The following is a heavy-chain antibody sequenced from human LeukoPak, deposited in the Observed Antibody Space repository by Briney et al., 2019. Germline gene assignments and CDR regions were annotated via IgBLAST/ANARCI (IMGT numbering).Heavy chain of an antibody. CDR1: GYRFPSYY. V-gene: IGHV1-2*02. J-gene: IGHJ6*02. Sequence: ASVKVSCKASGYRFPSYYIHWVRQAPGQGLEWMGWINPNTGFTQFAQKFQGSVTLTSDTSINTVYMEVSRLTSDDTAEYYCAREIPTVPRPVRDVGAPGPTVIV. CDR3: AREIPTVPRPVRDV. CDR2: INPNTGFT. D-gene: IGHD4-17*01.